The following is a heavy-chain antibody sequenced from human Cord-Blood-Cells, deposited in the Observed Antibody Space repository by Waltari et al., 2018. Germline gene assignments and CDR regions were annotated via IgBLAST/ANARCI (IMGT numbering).Heavy chain of an antibody. V-gene: IGHV4-59*01. Sequence: QVQLQESGPGLVKPSETLSLTCTVSGGSISSYYWSWIRQPPGQGLEWIGYIYYSGSTNNNPSLKSLVTISVDTSKNQFSLKLSSVTAADTAVYYCARLAAGYSGYDFDYWGQGTLVTVSS. CDR2: IYYSGST. D-gene: IGHD5-12*01. CDR3: ARLAAGYSGYDFDY. CDR1: GGSISSYY. J-gene: IGHJ4*02.